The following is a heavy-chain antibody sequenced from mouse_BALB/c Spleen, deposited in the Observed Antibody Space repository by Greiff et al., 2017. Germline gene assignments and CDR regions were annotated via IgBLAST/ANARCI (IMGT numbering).Heavy chain of an antibody. Sequence: EVKLVESGGGLVKPGGSLKLSCAASGFTFSSYAMSWVRQSPEKRLEWVAEISSGGSYTYYPDTVTGRFTISRDNAKNTLYLEMSSLRSEDTAMYYCARWRITTDYYAMDYWGQGTSVTVSS. D-gene: IGHD2-4*01. CDR2: ISSGGSYT. CDR3: ARWRITTDYYAMDY. J-gene: IGHJ4*01. V-gene: IGHV5-9-4*01. CDR1: GFTFSSYA.